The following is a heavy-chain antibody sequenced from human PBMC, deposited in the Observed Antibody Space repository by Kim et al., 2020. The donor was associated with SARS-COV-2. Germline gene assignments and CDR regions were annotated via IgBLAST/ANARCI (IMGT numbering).Heavy chain of an antibody. J-gene: IGHJ6*02. CDR3: TRDRWLLLESNYYYYGMDV. Sequence: GGSLRLSCAASGFSFSTYWMNWDRQTPGKGLEWVANIKQDGSEKYYVDSVKGRFTISRDNAKNSLYLQMNNLRAEDTAVYYCTRDRWLLLESNYYYYGMDVWGQGTTVTVSS. D-gene: IGHD3-9*01. CDR2: IKQDGSEK. V-gene: IGHV3-7*01. CDR1: GFSFSTYW.